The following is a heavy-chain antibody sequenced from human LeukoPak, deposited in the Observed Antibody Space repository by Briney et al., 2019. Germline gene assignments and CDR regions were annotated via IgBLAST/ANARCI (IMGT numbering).Heavy chain of an antibody. CDR3: AKTRASFKDYGPRFDY. CDR2: ISYDGSNK. Sequence: GGSLRLSCAASGFTFSSYAMHWVRQAPGKGLEWVAVISYDGSNKYYADSVKGRFTISRDNSKNTLYLQMNSLRAEDTAVYYCAKTRASFKDYGPRFDYWGQGTLVTVSS. CDR1: GFTFSSYA. J-gene: IGHJ4*02. V-gene: IGHV3-30*18. D-gene: IGHD4-17*01.